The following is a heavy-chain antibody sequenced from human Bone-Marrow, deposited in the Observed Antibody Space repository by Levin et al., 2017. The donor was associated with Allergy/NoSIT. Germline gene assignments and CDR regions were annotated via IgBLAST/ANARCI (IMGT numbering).Heavy chain of an antibody. CDR3: ATDWGGFCSGADCHSGYFDL. CDR2: ITSKRDGETT. J-gene: IGHJ2*01. D-gene: IGHD2-15*01. CDR1: GFPFANAW. V-gene: IGHV3-15*01. Sequence: PGGSLRLSCAASGFPFANAWMHWVRQAPGKGLEWVGRITSKRDGETTDDAAPVKGRFTISRDDSKNTLFLQMNSLRTEDTAVYYCATDWGGFCSGADCHSGYFDLWGRGTLVTVSS.